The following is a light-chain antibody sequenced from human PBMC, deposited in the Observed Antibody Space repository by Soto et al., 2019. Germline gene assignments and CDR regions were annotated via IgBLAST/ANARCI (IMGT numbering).Light chain of an antibody. J-gene: IGKJ1*01. CDR2: KAS. V-gene: IGKV1-5*03. Sequence: DIQMTQSPSTLSGSVGDRVTITCRASQTISSWLAWYQQKPGKAPKLLIYKASTLKSGVPSRFSGSGTGTEFTLTISSLQPDDFATNFCQHYNSYSESFGAGTKVELK. CDR3: QHYNSYSES. CDR1: QTISSW.